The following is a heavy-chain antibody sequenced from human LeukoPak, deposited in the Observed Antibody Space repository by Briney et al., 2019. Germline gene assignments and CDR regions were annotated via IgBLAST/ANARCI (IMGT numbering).Heavy chain of an antibody. CDR2: INHSGST. J-gene: IGHJ4*02. CDR1: GVSFSGYY. CDR3: ARGLYYDSSGYPLGY. D-gene: IGHD3-22*01. Sequence: PSETLSLTCAVYGVSFSGYYWSWIRQPPGKGLEWIGEINHSGSTNYNPSLKSRVTISVDTSKNQFSLKLSSVTAADTAVYYCARGLYYDSSGYPLGYWGQGTLVTVSS. V-gene: IGHV4-34*01.